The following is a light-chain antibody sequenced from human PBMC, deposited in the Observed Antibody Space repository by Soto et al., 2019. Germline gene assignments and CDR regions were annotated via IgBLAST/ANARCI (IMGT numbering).Light chain of an antibody. CDR2: DVS. V-gene: IGLV2-14*01. J-gene: IGLJ1*01. CDR1: SSDVGAYNF. CDR3: SSYTSSSTYV. Sequence: LTQPASVSGSPGESITISCTGTSSDVGAYNFVSWYQQDPGKAPKLMIYDVSSRPSGVSNRFSGSKSGHTASLTISGLQAEDEADYYCSSYTSSSTYVFGTGTRSPS.